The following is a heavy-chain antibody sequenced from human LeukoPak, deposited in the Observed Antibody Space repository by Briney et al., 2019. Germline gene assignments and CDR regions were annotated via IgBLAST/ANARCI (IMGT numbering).Heavy chain of an antibody. V-gene: IGHV4-31*03. D-gene: IGHD3-10*01. J-gene: IGHJ4*02. CDR3: ARFVRAAMVRGVIINRYFDY. CDR1: GGSVSSGGYY. CDR2: ISYSGST. Sequence: NTSQTLSLTCTVSGGSVSSGGYYWNWIRQHPGKGLEWIGYISYSGSTYYNPSLKSRVTISVDTSKNQFSLKLNSVTAADTAVYYCARFVRAAMVRGVIINRYFDYWGQGTLVTVSS.